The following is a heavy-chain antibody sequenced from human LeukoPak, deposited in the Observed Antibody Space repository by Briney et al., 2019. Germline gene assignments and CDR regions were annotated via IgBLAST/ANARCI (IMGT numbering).Heavy chain of an antibody. Sequence: GASVKVSCKASGYTFTGYYMHWVRQAPRQGLEWMGWINPNSGGTNYAQKFQGRVTMTRDTSISTAYMELSRLRSDDTAVYYCARDRWGLWFGELLRSLGYWGQGTLVTVSS. J-gene: IGHJ4*02. D-gene: IGHD3-10*01. CDR3: ARDRWGLWFGELLRSLGY. CDR1: GYTFTGYY. CDR2: INPNSGGT. V-gene: IGHV1-2*02.